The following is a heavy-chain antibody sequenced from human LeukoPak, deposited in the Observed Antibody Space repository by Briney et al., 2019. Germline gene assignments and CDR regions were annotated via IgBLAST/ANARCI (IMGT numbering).Heavy chain of an antibody. J-gene: IGHJ4*02. Sequence: GGSLRLSCAASGFTFSSYWMHWVRQAPGKGLVWVSRINSDGSSTSYADSVKGRLTISRDNAKNTLFLQVNSLRAEDTAVYYCARGLLGAPYFDYWGQGTLVTVSS. V-gene: IGHV3-74*01. CDR1: GFTFSSYW. CDR2: INSDGSST. D-gene: IGHD1-26*01. CDR3: ARGLLGAPYFDY.